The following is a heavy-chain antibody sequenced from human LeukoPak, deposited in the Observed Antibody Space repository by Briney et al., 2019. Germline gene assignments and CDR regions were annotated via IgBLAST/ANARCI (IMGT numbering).Heavy chain of an antibody. V-gene: IGHV3-73*01. CDR1: GFTFSGSA. J-gene: IGHJ4*02. CDR3: TRLTDSPTVTTPFDF. Sequence: GGSLKLSCAGSGFTFSGSAIHWVRQASGKGLEWVGRIKTKTDNYATAYGGSVKGRFTVSRDDSENTAYLQMNSLKPEDTAVYYCTRLTDSPTVTTPFDFWGQGTLVTVSS. D-gene: IGHD4-17*01. CDR2: IKTKTDNYAT.